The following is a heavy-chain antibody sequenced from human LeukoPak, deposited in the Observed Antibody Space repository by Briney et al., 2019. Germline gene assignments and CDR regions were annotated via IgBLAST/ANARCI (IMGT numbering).Heavy chain of an antibody. CDR1: GFSFSSYA. D-gene: IGHD3-16*01. V-gene: IGHV3-23*01. CDR3: AKWPEGAMDYFDY. CDR2: ISGDGTRT. Sequence: GGSLRLSCAASGFSFSSYAMAWARQAPVKGLEWVSAISGDGTRTYYADSVKGRFTISRDNSKNTLYLEMSSLRVEDTAIYYCAKWPEGAMDYFDYWGQGTLVTVSS. J-gene: IGHJ4*02.